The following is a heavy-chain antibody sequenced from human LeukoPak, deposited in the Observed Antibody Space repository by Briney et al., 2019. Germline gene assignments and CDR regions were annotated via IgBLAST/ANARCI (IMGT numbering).Heavy chain of an antibody. CDR2: INWNGGST. D-gene: IGHD3-22*01. J-gene: IGHJ5*02. CDR1: GFTFDDYG. V-gene: IGHV3-20*04. Sequence: GGSLRLSCAASGFTFDDYGMSWVRQAPGKGLEWVSGINWNGGSTGYADSVKGRFTISRDNAKNSLYLQMNSLRAEDTALYYCARENYYYDSSGYLNWFDPWGQGTLVTVSS. CDR3: ARENYYYDSSGYLNWFDP.